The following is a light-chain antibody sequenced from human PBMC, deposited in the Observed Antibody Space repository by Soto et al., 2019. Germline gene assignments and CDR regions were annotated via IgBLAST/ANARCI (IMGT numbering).Light chain of an antibody. CDR1: SNVVGGFDY. CDR2: DVT. Sequence: QSVLTQPAPLSGALWQSITLSFTWTSNVVGGFDYVSWYQHQPGKAPKLIIYDVTSRPSGVSSHFSGSKSGNTASLTISGLLAEDEADYHCCSYTSSNTYVFGTGTKVTVL. J-gene: IGLJ1*01. CDR3: CSYTSSNTYV. V-gene: IGLV2-14*03.